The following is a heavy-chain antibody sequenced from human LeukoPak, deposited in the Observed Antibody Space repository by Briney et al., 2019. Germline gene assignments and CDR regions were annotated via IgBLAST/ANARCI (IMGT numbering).Heavy chain of an antibody. V-gene: IGHV3-30*02. Sequence: GGSLRLSCAASGFTFRTYDMHWVRQSPDKGLEWVAFIRYDGSDENYADSVKGRFTISRENSKNTLYLQMNSLRGEDTAVYYCAKDLNTIFGEVIIPGDYWGQGTLVTVSS. CDR2: IRYDGSDE. D-gene: IGHD3-3*01. CDR3: AKDLNTIFGEVIIPGDY. CDR1: GFTFRTYD. J-gene: IGHJ4*02.